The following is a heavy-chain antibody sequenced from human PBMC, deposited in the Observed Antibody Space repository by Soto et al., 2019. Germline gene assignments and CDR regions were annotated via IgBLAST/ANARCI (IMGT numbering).Heavy chain of an antibody. V-gene: IGHV5-51*01. Sequence: PGESLKISCKGSGYSFTSYWIGWVLQIPWKGLEWMGIIYPGDSDTRYSPSFQGQVTISADKSISTAYLQWSSLKASDTAMYYCARRLGAWFGEPKRFDPWGQGTLVTVSS. CDR1: GYSFTSYW. CDR3: ARRLGAWFGEPKRFDP. D-gene: IGHD3-10*01. CDR2: IYPGDSDT. J-gene: IGHJ5*01.